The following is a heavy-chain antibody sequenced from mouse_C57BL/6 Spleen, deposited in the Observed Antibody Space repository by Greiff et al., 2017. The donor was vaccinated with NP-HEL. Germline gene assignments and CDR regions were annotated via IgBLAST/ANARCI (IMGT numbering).Heavy chain of an antibody. CDR2: IHPNSGST. V-gene: IGHV1-64*01. CDR1: GYTFTSYW. J-gene: IGHJ1*03. CDR3: ARYDYDGDAV. D-gene: IGHD2-4*01. Sequence: QVQLQLPGAELVKPGASVKLSCKASGYTFTSYWMHWVKQRPGQGLEWIGMIHPNSGSTNYNEKFKSKATLTVDKSSSTAYVQLSSLTSEDSAVYYCARYDYDGDAVWGTGTTVTVSS.